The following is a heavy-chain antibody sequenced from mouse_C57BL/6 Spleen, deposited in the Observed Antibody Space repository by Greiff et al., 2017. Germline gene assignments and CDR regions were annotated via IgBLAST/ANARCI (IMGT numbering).Heavy chain of an antibody. CDR3: ARSGYYSYYAMDY. J-gene: IGHJ4*01. Sequence: QVHVKQPGAELVRPGSSVKMSCKASGYTFTSYRMDWVKQRPGQGLEWIGDIYPTDSDTTSNQKFKDKATLTVDKSSSTAYMLLSSLPSSDSAVYYCARSGYYSYYAMDYWGQGTSVTVSS. D-gene: IGHD2-3*01. V-gene: IGHV1-61*01. CDR2: IYPTDSDT. CDR1: GYTFTSYR.